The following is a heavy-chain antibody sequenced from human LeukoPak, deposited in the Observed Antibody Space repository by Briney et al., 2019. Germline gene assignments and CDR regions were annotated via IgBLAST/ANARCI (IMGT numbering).Heavy chain of an antibody. Sequence: SETLSLTCAVYGGSFSGYYWSWIRQHPGKGLEWIGYIYYSGSTYYNPSLKSRVTISVDTSKNQFSLKLSSVTAADTAVYYCATSGYSSGWLDYWGQGTLVTVSS. D-gene: IGHD6-19*01. CDR1: GGSFSGYY. CDR2: IYYSGST. V-gene: IGHV4-31*11. CDR3: ATSGYSSGWLDY. J-gene: IGHJ4*02.